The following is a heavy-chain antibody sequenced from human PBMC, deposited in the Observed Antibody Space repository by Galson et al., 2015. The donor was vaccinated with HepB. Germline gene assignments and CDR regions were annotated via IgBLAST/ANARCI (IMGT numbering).Heavy chain of an antibody. CDR2: ISYDGSNN. Sequence: SLRLSCAPSGFTFSNCGLHWVRQAPCKGLEWVAVISYDGSNNYYADSVKGRFTISRDNSKNTLYLQMNSLRAEDTAVYYCAKEKAGAARYYYYYMDVWGKGTTVTVSS. CDR3: AKEKAGAARYYYYYMDV. CDR1: GFTFSNCG. J-gene: IGHJ6*03. D-gene: IGHD6-19*01. V-gene: IGHV3-30*18.